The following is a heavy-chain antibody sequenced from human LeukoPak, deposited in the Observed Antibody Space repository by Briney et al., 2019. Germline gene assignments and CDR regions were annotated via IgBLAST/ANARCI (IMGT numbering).Heavy chain of an antibody. Sequence: SETLSLTCTVSDGSINGYYWSWIRQPPGKGLDWIGYMYSGGTTNYSPSLKSRVTISEDMSKNQFSLKLTSVTAADTAVYYCARHSGHSSTNDAFDIWGRGTMVIVSS. V-gene: IGHV4-59*01. CDR1: DGSINGYY. J-gene: IGHJ3*02. D-gene: IGHD6-13*01. CDR2: MYSGGTT. CDR3: ARHSGHSSTNDAFDI.